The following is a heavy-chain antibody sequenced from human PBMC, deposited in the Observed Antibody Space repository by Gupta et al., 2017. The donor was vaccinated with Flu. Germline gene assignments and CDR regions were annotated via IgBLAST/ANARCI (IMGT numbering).Heavy chain of an antibody. CDR2: IYTSGST. CDR3: ALGRRGDYYDSSGYRHNWFDP. CDR1: GGSISSGSYY. D-gene: IGHD3-22*01. V-gene: IGHV4-61*02. J-gene: IGHJ5*02. Sequence: QVQLQESGPGLVKPSQTLSLTCTVSGGSISSGSYYWSWIRQPAGKGLEWIGRIYTSGSTNYNPSLKSRVTISVDTSKNQFSLKLSSVTAADTAVYYCALGRRGDYYDSSGYRHNWFDPWGQGTLVTVSS.